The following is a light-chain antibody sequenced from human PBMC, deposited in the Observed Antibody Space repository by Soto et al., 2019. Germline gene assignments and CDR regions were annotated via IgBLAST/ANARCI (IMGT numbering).Light chain of an antibody. CDR1: KLGDKY. CDR2: QDS. V-gene: IGLV3-1*01. Sequence: SYELTQPPSVSVSPGQTASITCSGDKLGDKYACWYQQKPGQSPVLVIYQDSKRPSGTPERFSRSNSGNTATLTISGTQAMDEADYYCQAWDSSTYVFGTGTKLTVL. CDR3: QAWDSSTYV. J-gene: IGLJ1*01.